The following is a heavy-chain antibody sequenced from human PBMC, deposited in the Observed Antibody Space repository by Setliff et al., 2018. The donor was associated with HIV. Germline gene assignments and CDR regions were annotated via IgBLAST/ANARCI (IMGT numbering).Heavy chain of an antibody. J-gene: IGHJ6*02. CDR1: GFTFSSYS. CDR3: ARVGNYRGYGTDV. V-gene: IGHV3-48*04. Sequence: GGSLRLSCAASGFTFSSYSINWVRQAPGKGLEWVSYISSASSVIYYADSVKGRFTISRDNAKNSLYLQMNSLRAEDTAVYYCARVGNYRGYGTDVWGQGTTVTVAS. CDR2: ISSASSVI. D-gene: IGHD3-16*02.